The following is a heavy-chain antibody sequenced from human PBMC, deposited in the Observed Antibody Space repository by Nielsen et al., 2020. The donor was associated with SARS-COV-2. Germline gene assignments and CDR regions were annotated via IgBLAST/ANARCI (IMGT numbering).Heavy chain of an antibody. V-gene: IGHV4-59*08. J-gene: IGHJ4*02. D-gene: IGHD6-19*01. CDR2: MYSSGST. Sequence: SETLSLTCTVFGGSISDDYWNWIRQSPGKGLEWIGSMYSSGSTNYNPSLKSRVTTSVDTSKNQFSLKLSSVTAADTAVYYCARRRSGWGHSDYWGQGTLVTVSS. CDR1: GGSISDDY. CDR3: ARRRSGWGHSDY.